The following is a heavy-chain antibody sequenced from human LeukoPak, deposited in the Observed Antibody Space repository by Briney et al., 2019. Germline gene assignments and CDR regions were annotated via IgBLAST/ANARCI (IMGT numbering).Heavy chain of an antibody. V-gene: IGHV3-21*01. D-gene: IGHD5-18*01. Sequence: GASLRLSCAASGFTFNNYAMNWVRQAPGKGLEWVSSISSSSSYIYYADSVKGRFTISRDNAKNSLYLQMNSLRAEDTAVYYCARDRIQLWLDAFDIWGQGTMVTVSS. CDR2: ISSSSSYI. CDR1: GFTFNNYA. CDR3: ARDRIQLWLDAFDI. J-gene: IGHJ3*02.